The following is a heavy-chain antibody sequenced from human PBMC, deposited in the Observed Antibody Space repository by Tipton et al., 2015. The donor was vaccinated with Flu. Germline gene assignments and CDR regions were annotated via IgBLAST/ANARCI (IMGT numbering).Heavy chain of an antibody. Sequence: TLSLTCTVSGGSISSYYWSWIRQPPGKGLEWIGYIYYSGSTNYNPSLKSRVTISVDTSKNQFSLKLSSVTAADTAVYYCARGHDILTGYYRGAFDYWGQGTLVTVSS. CDR1: GGSISSYY. CDR2: IYYSGST. V-gene: IGHV4-59*01. J-gene: IGHJ4*02. D-gene: IGHD3-9*01. CDR3: ARGHDILTGYYRGAFDY.